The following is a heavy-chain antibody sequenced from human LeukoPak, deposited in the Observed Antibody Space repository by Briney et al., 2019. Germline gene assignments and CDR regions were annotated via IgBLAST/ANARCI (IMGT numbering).Heavy chain of an antibody. J-gene: IGHJ3*02. CDR2: IIPILGIA. V-gene: IGHV1-69*02. CDR3: ARWVPDYGDYVDAFDI. CDR1: GYTFTDYH. D-gene: IGHD4-17*01. Sequence: GASVKVSCKASGYTFTDYHIHWVRQAPGQGLEWMGRIIPILGIANYAQKFQGRVTITADKSTSTAYMELSSLRSEDTAVYYCARWVPDYGDYVDAFDIWGQGTMVTVSS.